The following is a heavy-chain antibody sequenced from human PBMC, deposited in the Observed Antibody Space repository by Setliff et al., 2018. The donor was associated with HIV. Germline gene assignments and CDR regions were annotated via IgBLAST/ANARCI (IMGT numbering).Heavy chain of an antibody. V-gene: IGHV4-61*02. CDR2: IYTSGST. CDR3: AGSRITMVRGAAYYYYMDV. J-gene: IGHJ6*03. D-gene: IGHD3-10*01. Sequence: SETLSLTCTVSGGSISSGSYYWSWIRQPAGKGLEWIGRIYTSGSTNYNPSLKSRVTISVDTSKNQFSLKLSSVTAADTAVYYCAGSRITMVRGAAYYYYMDVWGKGTTVTVSS. CDR1: GGSISSGSYY.